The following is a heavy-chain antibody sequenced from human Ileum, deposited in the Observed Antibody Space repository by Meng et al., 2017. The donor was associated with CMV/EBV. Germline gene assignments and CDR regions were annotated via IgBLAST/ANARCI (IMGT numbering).Heavy chain of an antibody. Sequence: QVLLVKSGTKVKNIGASVKVSCKASGYNFSSYSFSWVRQAPGQGLEWMGWISAYNGDIKYAQKFRDRVTMTTDTSTSTAYMDLRGLRSDDTAVYYCARDHASSSQLLDYWGQGTLVTVSS. D-gene: IGHD6-6*01. J-gene: IGHJ4*02. CDR2: ISAYNGDI. CDR3: ARDHASSSQLLDY. V-gene: IGHV1-18*04. CDR1: GYNFSSYS.